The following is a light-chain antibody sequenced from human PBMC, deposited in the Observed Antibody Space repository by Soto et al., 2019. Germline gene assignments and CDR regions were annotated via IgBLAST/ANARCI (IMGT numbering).Light chain of an antibody. CDR1: QSISSW. CDR3: QQLWT. CDR2: KAS. J-gene: IGKJ1*01. Sequence: DIPMTQSPSTLSASVGDRVTITCRASQSISSWLAWYQQKPRKAPKLLIYKASSLESGVPSRFSGSGSGTEFTLTISSLQPDDFATYYCQQLWTFGQGTKVEIK. V-gene: IGKV1-5*03.